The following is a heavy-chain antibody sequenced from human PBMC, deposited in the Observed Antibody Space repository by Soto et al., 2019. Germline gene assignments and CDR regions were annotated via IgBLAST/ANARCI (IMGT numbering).Heavy chain of an antibody. D-gene: IGHD3-10*02. Sequence: EVQLVESGGGLVQPGGSLRLSCVASGISVKSNYMNWVRQAPGKGLEWVSIMYSGGSTYYADSVEGRFTISRHNSKDTLYLQMNSLRIEVTATYYCARGVFGQPDSWGQGTLVIVSS. J-gene: IGHJ4*02. V-gene: IGHV3-53*04. CDR3: ARGVFGQPDS. CDR1: GISVKSNY. CDR2: MYSGGST.